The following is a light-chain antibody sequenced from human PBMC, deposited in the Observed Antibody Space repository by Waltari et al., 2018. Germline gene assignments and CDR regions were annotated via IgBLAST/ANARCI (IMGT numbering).Light chain of an antibody. CDR1: QDISSY. Sequence: DIQMTQSPSSVSASVGDRVTISCRASQDISSYLAWYQQHPGKAPKLLIYAASSLQSGVPSRFSGYRSRTEFTLTISSLQPEDFATYYCHQANSFPWTFGQGTKVEIK. CDR2: AAS. V-gene: IGKV1-12*02. CDR3: HQANSFPWT. J-gene: IGKJ1*01.